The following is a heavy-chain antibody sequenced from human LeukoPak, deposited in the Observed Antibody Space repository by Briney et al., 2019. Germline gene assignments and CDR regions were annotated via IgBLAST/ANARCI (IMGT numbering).Heavy chain of an antibody. CDR1: GFTFSNYA. CDR2: INKNGGGA. V-gene: IGHV3-23*05. J-gene: IGHJ4*02. CDR3: ARVVYGY. Sequence: GGSLRLSCAASGFTFSNYALSWVRQTPGKGLEWVSTINKNGGGAYYADSLKGRFTISRDNSRNTLYLQINSPRAEDTAVYYCARVVYGYWGQGTLVTVSS. D-gene: IGHD2-8*01.